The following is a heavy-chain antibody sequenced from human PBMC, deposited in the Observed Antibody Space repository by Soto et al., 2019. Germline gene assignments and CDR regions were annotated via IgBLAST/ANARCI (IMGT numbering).Heavy chain of an antibody. D-gene: IGHD3-22*01. Sequence: PGGSLRLSCASSGFTFISYGMHWVRQAPGKGLEWVAVISYGGSNKYYADSVKGRFTISRDNSKNTLYLQMNSLRAEDTAVYYCEVYYYDSSQNDAFDIWGQGTMVTVSS. J-gene: IGHJ3*02. CDR1: GFTFISYG. V-gene: IGHV3-30*03. CDR3: EVYYYDSSQNDAFDI. CDR2: ISYGGSNK.